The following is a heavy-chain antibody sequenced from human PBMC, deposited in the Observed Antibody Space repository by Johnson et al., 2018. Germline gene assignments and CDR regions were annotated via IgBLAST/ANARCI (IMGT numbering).Heavy chain of an antibody. CDR3: ARAIAATDFGYYYYRDV. V-gene: IGHV3-23*04. J-gene: IGHJ6*03. Sequence: VQLVESGGGLVQPGGSLRLSCAASGFTFSSYAMSWVRQAPGKGLEWVSAISDAGGSTYYADSVKGRFTISRDKAKNSLYLQMNSLRAEDTAGYYCARAIAATDFGYYYYRDVWGKGTTVTVSS. D-gene: IGHD6-13*01. CDR1: GFTFSSYA. CDR2: ISDAGGST.